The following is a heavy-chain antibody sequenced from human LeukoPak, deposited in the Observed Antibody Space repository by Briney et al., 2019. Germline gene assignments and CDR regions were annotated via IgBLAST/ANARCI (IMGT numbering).Heavy chain of an antibody. J-gene: IGHJ1*01. CDR1: GFTFSDYY. CDR3: ARDPPYYYDSRYFQH. V-gene: IGHV3-11*01. D-gene: IGHD3-22*01. Sequence: GGSLRLSCAASGFTFSDYYMSWIRQAPGKGLEWVSYISSSGSTIYYADSVKGRFTISRDDAKNSLYLQMNSLKAEDTAVYYCARDPPYYYDSRYFQHWGQGTLVTVSS. CDR2: ISSSGSTI.